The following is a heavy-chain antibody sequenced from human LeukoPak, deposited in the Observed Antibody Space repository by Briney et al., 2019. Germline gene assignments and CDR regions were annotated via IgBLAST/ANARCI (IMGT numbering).Heavy chain of an antibody. Sequence: ASVKVSCKASGHSFGIFGISWVRQAPGQGLEWMGWISANNGNTNYAQNLQGRVTMTTDTSTSTAYMELRSLRSDDTAVYYCARVGVVVPAAWFDPWGQGTLVTVSS. CDR2: ISANNGNT. CDR1: GHSFGIFG. CDR3: ARVGVVVPAAWFDP. V-gene: IGHV1-18*01. J-gene: IGHJ5*02. D-gene: IGHD2-2*01.